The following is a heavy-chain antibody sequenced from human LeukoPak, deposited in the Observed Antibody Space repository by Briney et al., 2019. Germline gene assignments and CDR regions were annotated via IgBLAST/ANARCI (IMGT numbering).Heavy chain of an antibody. CDR2: VSYDERNK. D-gene: IGHD7-27*01. J-gene: IGHJ6*02. CDR3: AKSVPGDYFYGMDV. Sequence: GSLRLSCAASGFPFSSYGIHWVRQAPGKGLEWVALVSYDERNKYYAESVKGRFTISRDNSKDTLYLQMNSLRPEDTALYYCAKSVPGDYFYGMDVWGQGTTVTVSS. V-gene: IGHV3-30*18. CDR1: GFPFSSYG.